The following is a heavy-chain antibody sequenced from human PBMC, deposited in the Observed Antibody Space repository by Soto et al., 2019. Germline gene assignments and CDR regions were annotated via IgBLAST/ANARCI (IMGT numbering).Heavy chain of an antibody. Sequence: QVQLQQWGAGLLKPSETLSLTCAVYGGSFSGYYWTWIRQPPGTGLEWIGEIIHSGRTNYNPSLTSRVNISVDTSKNQFSLQLNSVTAADTAVYYSGRDKITGLFDYWGQGTLVTVSS. CDR3: GRDKITGLFDY. CDR2: IIHSGRT. J-gene: IGHJ4*02. D-gene: IGHD2-8*02. CDR1: GGSFSGYY. V-gene: IGHV4-34*12.